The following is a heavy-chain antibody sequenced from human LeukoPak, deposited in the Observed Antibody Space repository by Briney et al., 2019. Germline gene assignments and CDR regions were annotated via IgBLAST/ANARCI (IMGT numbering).Heavy chain of an antibody. D-gene: IGHD2-2*01. CDR2: IWYDGSNK. V-gene: IGHV3-30*19. CDR1: GFTFSSYG. Sequence: GGSLRLSCAASGFTFSSYGMHWVRQAPGKGLEWVAVIWYDGSNKYYADSVKGRFTISRDNSKNTLYLQMNSLRAEDTAVYYCAREFAAYGEMYPFDYWGQGTLVTVSS. CDR3: AREFAAYGEMYPFDY. J-gene: IGHJ4*02.